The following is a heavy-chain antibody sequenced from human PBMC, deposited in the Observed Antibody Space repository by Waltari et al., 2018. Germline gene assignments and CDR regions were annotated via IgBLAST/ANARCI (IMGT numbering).Heavy chain of an antibody. Sequence: QVQLQQWGAGLLKPSETLSLTCAVYGGSFSGYYWSWIRQPPGKGLEWIGEINHSGSTNYNPSLKSRVTISVDTSKNQFSLKLSSVTAADTAVYYCARRMIVVGPYDYWGQGTLVTVSS. J-gene: IGHJ4*02. D-gene: IGHD3-22*01. CDR3: ARRMIVVGPYDY. CDR1: GGSFSGYY. V-gene: IGHV4-34*01. CDR2: INHSGST.